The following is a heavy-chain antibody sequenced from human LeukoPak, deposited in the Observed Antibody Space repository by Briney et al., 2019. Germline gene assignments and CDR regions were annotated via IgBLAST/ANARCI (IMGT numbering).Heavy chain of an antibody. D-gene: IGHD3-3*01. J-gene: IGHJ4*02. CDR2: ISYDGSNK. CDR1: GFTFSSYA. CDR3: ARTTIFGVVIPFDY. V-gene: IGHV3-30-3*01. Sequence: GRSLRLPCAASGFTFSSYAMHWVRRAPAKGWVWGAVISYDGSNKYYADSVKGRFTISRDNSKNTLYLQMNSLRAEDTAVYYCARTTIFGVVIPFDYWGQGTLVTVSS.